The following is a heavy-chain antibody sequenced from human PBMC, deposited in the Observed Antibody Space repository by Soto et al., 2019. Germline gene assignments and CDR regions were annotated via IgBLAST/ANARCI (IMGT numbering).Heavy chain of an antibody. Sequence: GGSLRLSCASSGVTFGGYAMHLVRQAPGKGLEWVAVISYDGSNKYYADSVKGRFTISRDNSKNTLYLQMNSLRAEDTAVYYCARDPITIFGVVTNYYGMDVWGQGTTVTVSS. D-gene: IGHD3-3*01. V-gene: IGHV3-30-3*01. CDR1: GVTFGGYA. CDR3: ARDPITIFGVVTNYYGMDV. J-gene: IGHJ6*02. CDR2: ISYDGSNK.